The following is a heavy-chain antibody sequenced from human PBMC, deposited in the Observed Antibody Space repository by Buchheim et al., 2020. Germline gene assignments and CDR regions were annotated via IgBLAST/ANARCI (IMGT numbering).Heavy chain of an antibody. D-gene: IGHD5-24*01. Sequence: QVQLVQSGAEVKKPGASVKVSCKASGYTFTSYDINWVRQATGQGLEWMGWMNPNSGNTGYAKQFQGRVTMTRKSAISTAYLELSSLRSEDTAVYYCARALEMATQFGVDYWGQGTL. CDR1: GYTFTSYD. V-gene: IGHV1-8*01. CDR2: MNPNSGNT. J-gene: IGHJ4*02. CDR3: ARALEMATQFGVDY.